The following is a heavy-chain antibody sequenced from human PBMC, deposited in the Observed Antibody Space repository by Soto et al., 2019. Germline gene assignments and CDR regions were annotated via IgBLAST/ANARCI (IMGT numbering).Heavy chain of an antibody. D-gene: IGHD3-22*01. CDR2: IYYSGST. CDR1: GGSISSYY. CDR3: ARDLLGYYDSSGYLDY. J-gene: IGHJ4*02. Sequence: ASETLSLTCTVSGGSISSYYWSWIRQPPGKGLEWIGYIYYSGSTNYNPSLKSRVTISVDTSKNQFSLKLSSVTAADTAVYYCARDLLGYYDSSGYLDYWGQGTLVTVSS. V-gene: IGHV4-59*01.